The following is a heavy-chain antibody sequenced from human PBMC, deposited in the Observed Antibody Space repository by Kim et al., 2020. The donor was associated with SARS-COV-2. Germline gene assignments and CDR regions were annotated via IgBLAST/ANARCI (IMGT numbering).Heavy chain of an antibody. CDR2: IYYSGST. J-gene: IGHJ3*02. Sequence: SETLSLTCTVSGGSISSYYWSWIRQPPGKGLEWIGYIYYSGSTNYNPSLKSRVTISVDTSKNQFSLKLSSVTAADTAVYYCARDGNWDDAFDIWGQGTMVTVSS. V-gene: IGHV4-59*01. CDR3: ARDGNWDDAFDI. D-gene: IGHD7-27*01. CDR1: GGSISSYY.